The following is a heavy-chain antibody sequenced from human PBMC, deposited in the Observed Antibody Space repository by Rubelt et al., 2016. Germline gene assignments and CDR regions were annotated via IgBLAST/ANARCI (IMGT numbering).Heavy chain of an antibody. CDR1: GFTFSSYA. CDR2: LSGSGGST. CDR3: AKTRVGRRNVLDY. J-gene: IGHJ4*02. D-gene: IGHD5-24*01. V-gene: IGHV3-23*01. Sequence: EYGGGLVQPGGSLRLSCAASGFTFSSYAMSWVRQAPGKGLEWVSALSGSGGSTYYADSVKGRFTISRDNSKNTLYLQMNSLRAEDTAVYYCAKTRVGRRNVLDYWGQGTLVTVSS.